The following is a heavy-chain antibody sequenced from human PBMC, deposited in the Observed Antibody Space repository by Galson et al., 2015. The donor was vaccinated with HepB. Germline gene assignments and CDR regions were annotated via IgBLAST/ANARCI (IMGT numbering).Heavy chain of an antibody. CDR2: INSNSIHI. D-gene: IGHD1-1*01. CDR1: GFTFSSYS. Sequence: SLRLSCAASGFTFSSYSMNWVRQAPGKALEWVSSINSNSIHIFYADSVKGRFTISRDNAKNSLYLQMNSLRAEDTAVYYCASWETVAANWFDPWGQGTLVTVS. CDR3: ASWETVAANWFDP. V-gene: IGHV3-21*01. J-gene: IGHJ5*02.